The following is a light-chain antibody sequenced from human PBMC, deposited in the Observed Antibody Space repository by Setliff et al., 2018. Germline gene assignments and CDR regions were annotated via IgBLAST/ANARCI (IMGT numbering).Light chain of an antibody. V-gene: IGLV2-8*01. CDR3: SSYAGSNNPYV. Sequence: LTKPPSASGSPGQSVTISCTGTSSDVGGYNYVSWYQQHPGKAPKLMIYEVSKRPSGVPDRFSGSKSGNTASLTVSGLQAEDEADYYCSSYAGSNNPYVFGTGTKVTVL. CDR2: EVS. CDR1: SSDVGGYNY. J-gene: IGLJ1*01.